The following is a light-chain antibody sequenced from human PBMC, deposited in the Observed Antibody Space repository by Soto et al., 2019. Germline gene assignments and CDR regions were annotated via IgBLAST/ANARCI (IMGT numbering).Light chain of an antibody. CDR2: GAS. CDR1: QSVSSSY. J-gene: IGKJ1*01. V-gene: IGKV3-20*01. Sequence: EIVLTQSPGTLSLSPGESATLSCRASQSVSSSYLAWYQQKPGQAPRLLIYGASSRATGIPDRFSGSGSGTDFTLTISRLEPADFAVYYCQQYGSSPRTFGQGTKVDIK. CDR3: QQYGSSPRT.